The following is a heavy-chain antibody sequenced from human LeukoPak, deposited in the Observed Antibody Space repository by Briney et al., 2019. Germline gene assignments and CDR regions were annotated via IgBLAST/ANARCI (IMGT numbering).Heavy chain of an antibody. D-gene: IGHD5-24*01. J-gene: IGHJ6*02. CDR3: ASSTYNYDYALDV. V-gene: IGHV3-23*01. Sequence: GGSLRLSCAASGFTFSTYRMNCARQAPGKGLEWVSLINYSGRRTYYADSVKGRFTVSRDNSTYTLYLQMNSLRVEDTAVYSCASSTYNYDYALDVWGQGTTVTVSS. CDR1: GFTFSTYR. CDR2: INYSGRRT.